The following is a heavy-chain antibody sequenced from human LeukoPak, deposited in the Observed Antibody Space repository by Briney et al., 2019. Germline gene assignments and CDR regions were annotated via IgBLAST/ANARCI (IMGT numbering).Heavy chain of an antibody. CDR1: GYTFTGYY. Sequence: ASVKVSCKASGYTFTGYYMHWVRQAPGQGLEWMGIINPSGGSTSYAQKFQGRVTMTRDMSTSTVYMELSSLRSEDTAVYYCARVEMAAKFDYWGQGTLVTVSS. V-gene: IGHV1-46*01. CDR3: ARVEMAAKFDY. J-gene: IGHJ4*02. CDR2: INPSGGST. D-gene: IGHD5-24*01.